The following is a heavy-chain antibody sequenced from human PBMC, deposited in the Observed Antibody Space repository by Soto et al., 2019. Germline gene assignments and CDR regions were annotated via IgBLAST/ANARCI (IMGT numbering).Heavy chain of an antibody. Sequence: QITLNESGPTVVKPAETLTLTCTFSGFSLTTSVVGVGWIRQSPGEAPEWLALIYWDDDKRYSASLKNRLTITKDTSKHQEVMTMASVDPADTATYYCTHRILRTVFGLVTTTAIYFDFWGQGTPAVVSS. CDR1: GFSLTTSVVG. CDR2: IYWDDDK. CDR3: THRILRTVFGLVTTTAIYFDF. J-gene: IGHJ4*02. D-gene: IGHD3-3*01. V-gene: IGHV2-5*02.